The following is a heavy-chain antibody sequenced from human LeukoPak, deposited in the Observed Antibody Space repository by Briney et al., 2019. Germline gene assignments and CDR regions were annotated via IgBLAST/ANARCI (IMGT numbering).Heavy chain of an antibody. CDR1: GYTFTSYG. V-gene: IGHV1-8*02. CDR3: ARGTPSGWYGAVY. D-gene: IGHD6-19*01. J-gene: IGHJ4*02. Sequence: ASVKVSCKASGYTFTSYGISWVRQATGQGLEWMGWMNPNSGNTGYAQKFQGRVTMTRNTSISTAYMELSSLTSVDTAVYYCARGTPSGWYGAVYWGQGTLVIVSS. CDR2: MNPNSGNT.